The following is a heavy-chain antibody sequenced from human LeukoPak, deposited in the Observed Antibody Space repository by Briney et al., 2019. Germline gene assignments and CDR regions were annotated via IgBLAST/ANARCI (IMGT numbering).Heavy chain of an antibody. Sequence: ASVKVSCKASGYTFTSYGISWVRQAPGQGLEWMGWISAYNGNTNYAQKLQGTVTMTTDTSTSTAYMELRSLRSDDTAVYYCARDRHRTYSSGWQTHFDYWGQGTLVTVSS. CDR3: ARDRHRTYSSGWQTHFDY. CDR2: ISAYNGNT. CDR1: GYTFTSYG. V-gene: IGHV1-18*04. D-gene: IGHD6-19*01. J-gene: IGHJ4*02.